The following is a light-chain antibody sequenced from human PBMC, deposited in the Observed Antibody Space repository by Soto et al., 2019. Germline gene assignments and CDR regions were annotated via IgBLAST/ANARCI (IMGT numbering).Light chain of an antibody. CDR3: PNWGAGIRV. V-gene: IGLV4-69*01. CDR1: SGHSTYA. Sequence: QPVLTQSPSASASLGASVKLTCTLDSGHSTYAIAWHQQQPEKGPRYLMKVNSDGGHTKGDVLPDLFSGSSSGAERYLTIASLPSDEEADYYWPNWGAGIRVFGGGTKLTVL. CDR2: VNSDGGH. J-gene: IGLJ3*02.